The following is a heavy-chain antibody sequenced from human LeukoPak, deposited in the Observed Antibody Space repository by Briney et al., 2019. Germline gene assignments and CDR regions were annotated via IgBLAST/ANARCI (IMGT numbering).Heavy chain of an antibody. V-gene: IGHV3-21*01. CDR1: GFTFSSYS. Sequence: GGSLRLSCAASGFTFSSYSMNWVRQAPGKGLEWVSSISGSSSYIYHADSVKGRFTISRDNAKNSLYLQMNSLRAEDTAVYYCARDRHHRFGELFPWGQGTRVTVSS. D-gene: IGHD3-10*01. CDR2: ISGSSSYI. CDR3: ARDRHHRFGELFP. J-gene: IGHJ4*02.